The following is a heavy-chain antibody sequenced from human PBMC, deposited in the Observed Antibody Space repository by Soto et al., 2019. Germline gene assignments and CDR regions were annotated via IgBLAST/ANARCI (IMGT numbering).Heavy chain of an antibody. J-gene: IGHJ4*02. CDR2: IWFDGSTT. CDR1: GFTFSAYG. Sequence: QVQLVESGGGVVQVGRSLRLSCAASGFTFSAYGMHWVRQPPGKGLECVAAIWFDGSTTYYRESVKGRFSISRDNSKNTLNLQMNSLRVDDTAVYYCAKDVDFSTGNPSRTFDSWGQGTLVGVSS. CDR3: AKDVDFSTGNPSRTFDS. V-gene: IGHV3-33*06. D-gene: IGHD3-3*01.